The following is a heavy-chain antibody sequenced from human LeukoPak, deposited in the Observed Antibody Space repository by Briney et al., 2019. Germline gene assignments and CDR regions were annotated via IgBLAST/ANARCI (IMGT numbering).Heavy chain of an antibody. CDR1: GGSFSGYY. J-gene: IGHJ6*03. CDR2: INHSGST. V-gene: IGHV4-34*01. Sequence: SETLSLTCAVYGGSFSGYYWSWIRQPPGKGLEWVGEINHSGSTNYNPSLKSRVTISVDTSKNQFSLKLSSVTAADTAVYYCARGGGFLGYYYYYMDVWGKGTTVTVSS. D-gene: IGHD3-3*01. CDR3: ARGGGFLGYYYYYMDV.